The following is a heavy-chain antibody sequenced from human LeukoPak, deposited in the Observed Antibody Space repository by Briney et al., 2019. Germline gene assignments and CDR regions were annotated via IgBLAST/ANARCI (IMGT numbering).Heavy chain of an antibody. CDR1: GFTFSSYS. V-gene: IGHV3-21*01. Sequence: PGGSLRLSCAASGFTFSSYSMNWVRQAPGKGLEWVSSISSSSSYIYYADSVKGRFTISRDNAKNSLYLQMNSLRAEDTAVYYCAREANVVVVAANDYWGQGTLVTVSS. D-gene: IGHD2-15*01. J-gene: IGHJ4*02. CDR3: AREANVVVVAANDY. CDR2: ISSSSSYI.